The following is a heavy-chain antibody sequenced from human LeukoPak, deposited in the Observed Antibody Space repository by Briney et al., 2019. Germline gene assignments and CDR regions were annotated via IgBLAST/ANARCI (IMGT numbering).Heavy chain of an antibody. Sequence: SQTLSLTCAVSGGSISSGGYSWSWIRQPPGKGLEWIGYIYHSGSTYYNPSLKSRVTISVDRSKNQFSLKLSSVTAADTAVYYCARGQAVADYWGQGTLVTVSS. CDR1: GGSISSGGYS. D-gene: IGHD6-19*01. CDR3: ARGQAVADY. J-gene: IGHJ4*02. CDR2: IYHSGST. V-gene: IGHV4-30-2*01.